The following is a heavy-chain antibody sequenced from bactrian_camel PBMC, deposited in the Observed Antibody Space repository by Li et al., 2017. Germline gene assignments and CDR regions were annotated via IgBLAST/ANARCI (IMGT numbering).Heavy chain of an antibody. Sequence: VQLVESGGGSAQAGGSLTLSCESSKYTGSMNCMGWFRQAPGKEREGVASIYTGGVQKYYADSVKDRFTISRDNSKNTLYLQMNSLKPEDTAIYYCAVCGSKASIAMAEAFLEADFAYWGRGTQVTVS. V-gene: IGHV3S1*01. CDR1: KYTGSMNC. J-gene: IGHJ6*01. CDR3: AVCGSKASIAMAEAFLEADFAY. CDR2: IYTGGVQK. D-gene: IGHD4*01.